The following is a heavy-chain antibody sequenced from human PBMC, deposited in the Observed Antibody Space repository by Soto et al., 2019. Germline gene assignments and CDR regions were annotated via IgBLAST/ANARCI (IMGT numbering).Heavy chain of an antibody. CDR2: IYTSGST. Sequence: SETLPLTCTVSGGSTSSYYWSWIRQPAGKGLEWIGRIYTSGSTNYNPALKRRVTMSVDTYKNQFSLKLSSVTAADTAVYYCARTHWEYSSSHCWFDPWGQGTRLTVS. J-gene: IGHJ5*02. V-gene: IGHV4-4*07. CDR1: GGSTSSYY. D-gene: IGHD6-6*01. CDR3: ARTHWEYSSSHCWFDP.